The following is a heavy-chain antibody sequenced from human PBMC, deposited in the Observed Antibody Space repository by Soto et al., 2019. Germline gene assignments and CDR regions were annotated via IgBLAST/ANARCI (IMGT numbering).Heavy chain of an antibody. D-gene: IGHD2-2*01. CDR2: IKSKTDGGTT. V-gene: IGHV3-15*01. J-gene: IGHJ4*02. CDR1: GFTFSNAW. CDR3: TTDLDCSSTSCYLGRVTMVRGVNRY. Sequence: GGSLRLSCAASGFTFSNAWMSWVRQAPGKGLEWVGRIKSKTDGGTTDYAAPVKGRFTISRDDSKNTLYLQMNSLKTEDTAVYYCTTDLDCSSTSCYLGRVTMVRGVNRYWGQGTLVTVSS.